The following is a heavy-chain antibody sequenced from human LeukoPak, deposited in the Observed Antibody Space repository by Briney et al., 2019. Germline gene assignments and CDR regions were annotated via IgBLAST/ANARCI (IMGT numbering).Heavy chain of an antibody. CDR2: INSGGSES. CDR1: GFTFSSYG. D-gene: IGHD1-14*01. CDR3: ARGHSTGCFDY. V-gene: IGHV3-74*01. J-gene: IGHJ4*02. Sequence: GGSLRLSCAASGFTFSSYGIHWVRQAPGKGLVWVSRINSGGSESIYADSVKGRFTISRDNAQNTVYLQMNSLRAEDTAIYYCARGHSTGCFDYWGQGTLVTVSS.